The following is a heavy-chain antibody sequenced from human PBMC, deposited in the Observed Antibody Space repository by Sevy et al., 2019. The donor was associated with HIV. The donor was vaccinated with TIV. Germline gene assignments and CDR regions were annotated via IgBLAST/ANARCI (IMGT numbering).Heavy chain of an antibody. CDR1: GFTFSNYT. D-gene: IGHD6-19*01. CDR2: ISYDGSNK. V-gene: IGHV3-30-3*01. J-gene: IGHJ4*02. CDR3: SRDLPSGWWGGVDY. Sequence: GGSLRLSCAASGFTFSNYTIHWVRQAPGKGLEWVAVISYDGSNKYYADSVEGRFTVSRDNSKNTLYLQMNRLRAEDTAVYYCSRDLPSGWWGGVDYWGQGTLVTVSS.